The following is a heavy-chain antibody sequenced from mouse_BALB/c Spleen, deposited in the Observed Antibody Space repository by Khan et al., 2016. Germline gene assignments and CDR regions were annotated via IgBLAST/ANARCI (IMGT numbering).Heavy chain of an antibody. V-gene: IGHV9-3*02. D-gene: IGHD2-1*01. CDR1: GYTFTNYG. J-gene: IGHJ2*01. CDR2: INTNTGEP. CDR3: ARRSYFGNYDY. Sequence: QIQLVQSGPELRKPGETVKISCKASGYTFTNYGMNWVKQAPGKGLKWMGWINTNTGEPTYAEEFKGRFAFSLETSASTAYLQINNLKNEDTATYFCARRSYFGNYDYGGQGTTLTVSS.